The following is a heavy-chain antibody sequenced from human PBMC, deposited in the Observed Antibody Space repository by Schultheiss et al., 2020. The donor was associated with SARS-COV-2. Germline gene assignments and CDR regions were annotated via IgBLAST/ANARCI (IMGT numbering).Heavy chain of an antibody. CDR3: ARGIQLGAFDI. Sequence: LSLTCAVYGGSFSGYYWSWIRQAPGKGLEWVANIKQDGSEKYYVDSVKGRFTISRDNAKNSLYLQMNSLRAEDTAVYYCARGIQLGAFDIWGQGTMVTVSS. CDR1: GGSFSGYY. V-gene: IGHV3-7*01. J-gene: IGHJ3*02. D-gene: IGHD5-18*01. CDR2: IKQDGSEK.